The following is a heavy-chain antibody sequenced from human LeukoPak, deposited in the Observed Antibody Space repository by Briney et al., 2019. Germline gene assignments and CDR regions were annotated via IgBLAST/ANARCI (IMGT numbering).Heavy chain of an antibody. CDR1: GFTVSSNY. Sequence: GGSLRLSCAASGFTVSSNYMSWVRQAPGKGLEWVSAISGSGGSTYYADSVKGRFTISRDNSKNTLYLQMNSLRAEDTAVYYCAIIAAAGTFDYWGQGTLVTVSS. D-gene: IGHD6-13*01. J-gene: IGHJ4*02. CDR3: AIIAAAGTFDY. V-gene: IGHV3-23*01. CDR2: ISGSGGST.